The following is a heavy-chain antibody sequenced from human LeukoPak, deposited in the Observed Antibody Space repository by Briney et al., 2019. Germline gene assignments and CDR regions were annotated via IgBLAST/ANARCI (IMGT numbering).Heavy chain of an antibody. Sequence: GGSLRLSCAASGFTFSRFWMSWIRQASGKGLEWVANIKQDGSEKYSVDSVEGRFTISRDNAKSSLYLQMNSLRVEDTALYYCASIAILTSGPLDAFDLWGQGTMVTVSS. D-gene: IGHD2-15*01. CDR2: IKQDGSEK. J-gene: IGHJ3*01. CDR1: GFTFSRFW. CDR3: ASIAILTSGPLDAFDL. V-gene: IGHV3-7*01.